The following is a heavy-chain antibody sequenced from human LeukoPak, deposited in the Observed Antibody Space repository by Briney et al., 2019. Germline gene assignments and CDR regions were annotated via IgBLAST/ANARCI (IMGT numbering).Heavy chain of an antibody. CDR1: GGSLSSAGYY. Sequence: PSETLSLTCIVSGGSLSSAGYYWSWIRQPPGKGLEWIGYIYHGGSTYYNPSLKSRVTISVDRSKNQFSRKLSSVTAADTAVYYCAREVVGDSYGFTPFDYWGQGTLVTVSS. CDR2: IYHGGST. D-gene: IGHD5-18*01. CDR3: AREVVGDSYGFTPFDY. V-gene: IGHV4-30-2*01. J-gene: IGHJ4*02.